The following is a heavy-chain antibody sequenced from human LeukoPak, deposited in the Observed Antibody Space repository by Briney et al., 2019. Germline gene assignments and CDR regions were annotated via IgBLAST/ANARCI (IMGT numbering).Heavy chain of an antibody. CDR1: GVSLSTSRVG. J-gene: IGHJ4*02. CDR3: AHTEDTPYYFDY. V-gene: IGHV2-5*01. CDR2: ISWNADK. Sequence: ESGPTLVKPTQTLTLTCTFSGVSLSTSRVGGGWIRQPPAKALEGLALISWNADKRYSPSLKSRLTITKDTSKNQVVLTMTNMDPVATATYYCAHTEDTPYYFDYWGQGTLVTVSS. D-gene: IGHD2-15*01.